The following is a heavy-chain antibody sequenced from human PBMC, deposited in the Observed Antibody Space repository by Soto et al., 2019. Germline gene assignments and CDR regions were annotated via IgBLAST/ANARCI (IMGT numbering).Heavy chain of an antibody. V-gene: IGHV1-18*01. D-gene: IGHD4-17*01. CDR3: AREWDDYGLTDY. J-gene: IGHJ4*02. CDR2: IGAYNGNT. Sequence: GASVKVACKASGSTSTSYGISWVRQAPGQGLVWMGWIGAYNGNTNYAQKLQGRVTMTTDTSTSTAYMELRSLRSDDTAVYYCAREWDDYGLTDYWGQGTLVTVSS. CDR1: GSTSTSYG.